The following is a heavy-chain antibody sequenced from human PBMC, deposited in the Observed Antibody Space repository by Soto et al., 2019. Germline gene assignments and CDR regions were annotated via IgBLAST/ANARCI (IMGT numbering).Heavy chain of an antibody. V-gene: IGHV4-39*01. D-gene: IGHD6-19*01. J-gene: IGHJ4*02. Sequence: QLQLQESGPGLVKPSETLSLTCTVSGGSISSSSYYWGWIRQPPGKGLEWIGSIYYSGSTYYNPSLKSRVTISVDTSKNQFSLKLSSVTAADTAVYYCARLMPVAGSHVPFDYWGQGTLVTVSS. CDR3: ARLMPVAGSHVPFDY. CDR1: GGSISSSSYY. CDR2: IYYSGST.